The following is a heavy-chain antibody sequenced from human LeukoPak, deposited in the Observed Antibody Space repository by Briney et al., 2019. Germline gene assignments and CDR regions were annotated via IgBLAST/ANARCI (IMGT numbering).Heavy chain of an antibody. CDR3: ARGTLGYSSSWNFDY. Sequence: ASVKVSCKASGYTFTGYYMHWVRQAPGQGLEWMGWINPNSGNTGYAQKFQGRVTMTRNTSISTAYMELSSLRSEDTAVYYCARGTLGYSSSWNFDYWGQGTLVTVSS. J-gene: IGHJ4*02. CDR1: GYTFTGYY. CDR2: INPNSGNT. D-gene: IGHD6-13*01. V-gene: IGHV1-8*02.